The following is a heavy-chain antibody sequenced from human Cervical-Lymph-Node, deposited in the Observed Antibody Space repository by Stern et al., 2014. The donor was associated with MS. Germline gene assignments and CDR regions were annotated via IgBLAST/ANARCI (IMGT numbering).Heavy chain of an antibody. J-gene: IGHJ6*02. CDR1: GFTFDDYA. CDR3: AKGKQWLGDYYYYYGMDV. D-gene: IGHD6-19*01. V-gene: IGHV3-9*01. CDR2: ISWNSDSI. Sequence: VQLVESGGGLVQPGRSLRLSCAASGFTFDDYAMHWVRQAPGKGLEWVSGISWNSDSIGYADSVKGRFTISRDNAKNSLYLQMNSLRAEDTALYYCAKGKQWLGDYYYYYGMDVWGQGTTVTFSS.